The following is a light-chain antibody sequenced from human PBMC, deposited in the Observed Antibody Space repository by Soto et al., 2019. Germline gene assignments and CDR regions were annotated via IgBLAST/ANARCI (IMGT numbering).Light chain of an antibody. V-gene: IGLV2-14*01. J-gene: IGLJ1*01. CDR1: SSDIGVYNY. CDR3: SSYTINSTLV. CDR2: DVS. Sequence: QAVLTQPASVSGSPGQSITVSCTGTSSDIGVYNYVSWYQQHPGKAPKVMIYDVSNRPSGVSNRFSGSKSGNTASPTISGLQADDEADYYCSSYTINSTLVFGTGTKVTVL.